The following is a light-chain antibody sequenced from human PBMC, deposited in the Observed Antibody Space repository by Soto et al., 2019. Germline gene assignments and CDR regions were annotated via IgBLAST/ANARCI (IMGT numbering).Light chain of an antibody. V-gene: IGLV2-14*01. CDR1: SSDVGGYDY. J-gene: IGLJ1*01. CDR3: SSHTSGDTRV. CDR2: EVT. Sequence: QSALKQPTSVSGSPGQSIAISCTGTSSDVGGYDYVSWYQQHPDKAPKLIIYEVTKRPSGVSNRFSGSKSGNTASLTISGLQPDDEADYYCSSHTSGDTRVFGSGTKVTVL.